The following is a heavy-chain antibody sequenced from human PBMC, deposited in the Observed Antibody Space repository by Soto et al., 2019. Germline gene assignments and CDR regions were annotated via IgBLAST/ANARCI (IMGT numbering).Heavy chain of an antibody. D-gene: IGHD1-26*01. CDR3: AAGQGVGATPSYYYYGMDV. CDR2: IVVGSGNT. CDR1: GFTFTSSA. J-gene: IGHJ6*02. V-gene: IGHV1-58*01. Sequence: VKVSCKASGFTFTSSAVQWVRQARGQRLEWIGWIVVGSGNTNYAQKFQERVTITRDMSTSTAYMELSSLRSEDTAVYYCAAGQGVGATPSYYYYGMDVWGQGPTVTVSS.